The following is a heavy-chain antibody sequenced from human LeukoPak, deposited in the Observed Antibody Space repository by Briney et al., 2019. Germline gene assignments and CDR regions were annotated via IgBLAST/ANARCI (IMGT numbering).Heavy chain of an antibody. J-gene: IGHJ4*02. CDR3: ARGLATIDY. D-gene: IGHD5-12*01. CDR1: GYSFSTYW. V-gene: IGHV5-51*01. Sequence: GVSLKISCKGSGYSFSTYWIGWVRQMPGKGLEWMGIVYPGDSDTRYSPSFQGQVSFSADKSSSTAYLQWSSLKASDSAMYYCARGLATIDYWGQGTLVTVSS. CDR2: VYPGDSDT.